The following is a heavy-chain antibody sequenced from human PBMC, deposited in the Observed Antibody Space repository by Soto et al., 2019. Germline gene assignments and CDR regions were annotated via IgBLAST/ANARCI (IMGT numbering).Heavy chain of an antibody. CDR3: ARGLRITIFGPQYYMDV. D-gene: IGHD3-3*01. CDR2: MNPNSGNT. Sequence: ASVKVSCKASGYTLTSYDINWVRQATGQGLEWMGWMNPNSGNTGYAQKFQGRVTMTRNTSISTAYMELSSLRSEDTAVYYCARGLRITIFGPQYYMDVWGKGTTVTVSS. J-gene: IGHJ6*03. V-gene: IGHV1-8*01. CDR1: GYTLTSYD.